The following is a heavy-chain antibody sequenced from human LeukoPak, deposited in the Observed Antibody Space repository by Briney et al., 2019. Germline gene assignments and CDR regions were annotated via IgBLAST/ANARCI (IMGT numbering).Heavy chain of an antibody. Sequence: GGSLRLSCAASGFTFSDYAVSWVRQAPGKGLEWVSAISGSGGTTYYADSVKGRFTISRDNSKNTLYLQMNSLRAEDTAMYYCAKRYCTTTSCSLFDYWGQGTLVTASS. CDR1: GFTFSDYA. D-gene: IGHD2-2*01. J-gene: IGHJ4*02. V-gene: IGHV3-23*01. CDR3: AKRYCTTTSCSLFDY. CDR2: ISGSGGTT.